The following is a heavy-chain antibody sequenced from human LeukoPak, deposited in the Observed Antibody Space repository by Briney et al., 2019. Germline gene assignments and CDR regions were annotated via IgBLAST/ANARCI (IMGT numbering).Heavy chain of an antibody. Sequence: ASVKVSCKCARYRFTVSYNYLIRQAPGQGLEWMGWINPNTSGTYFAQKFQDRVTMITDTSSSTAYMDLSRQKSEDTAVYYRAIDPDVVTHPYRYFDLWGRGTLVTVSS. V-gene: IGHV1-2*02. CDR3: AIDPDVVTHPYRYFDL. CDR2: INPNTSGT. J-gene: IGHJ2*01. CDR1: RYRFTVSY. D-gene: IGHD3-22*01.